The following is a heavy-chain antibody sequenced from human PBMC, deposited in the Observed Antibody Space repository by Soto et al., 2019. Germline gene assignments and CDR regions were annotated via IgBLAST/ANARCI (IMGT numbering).Heavy chain of an antibody. Sequence: GESLKISCNGSGYSFTSYWISWVRQMPGKGLEWMGRIDPSDSYTNYSPSFQGHVTISADKSISTAYLQWSSLKASDTAMYYCARLSTDDYGGHYYYYGMDVWGQGTTVTVSS. D-gene: IGHD4-17*01. V-gene: IGHV5-10-1*01. CDR1: GYSFTSYW. CDR3: ARLSTDDYGGHYYYYGMDV. CDR2: IDPSDSYT. J-gene: IGHJ6*02.